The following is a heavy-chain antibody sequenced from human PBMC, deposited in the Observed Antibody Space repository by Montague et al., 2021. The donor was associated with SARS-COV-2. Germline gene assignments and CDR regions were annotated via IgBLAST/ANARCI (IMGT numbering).Heavy chain of an antibody. V-gene: IGHV4-39*07. D-gene: IGHD6-6*01. Sequence: SETLSLTCTVSGGSINSSSYYWGWIRQPPGKGLEWIGSIYYSGSTYYNPSLKNRVTISVDTSKNQFSLKLSSVTAADTAVYYCARDLNEYSSSGGFDYWGQGTLVTVSS. CDR2: IYYSGST. CDR3: ARDLNEYSSSGGFDY. J-gene: IGHJ4*02. CDR1: GGSINSSSYY.